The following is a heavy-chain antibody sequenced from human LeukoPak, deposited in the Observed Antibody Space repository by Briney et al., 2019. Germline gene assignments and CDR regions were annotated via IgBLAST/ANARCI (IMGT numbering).Heavy chain of an antibody. CDR2: ISGSGGST. CDR1: GFIFSRYA. J-gene: IGHJ6*03. Sequence: PVGSLRLSCAASGFIFSRYAMSWVRQAAGKEREGVSAISGSGGSTYYADSVKGVFTITRDNSKNKLHLQMNSLRAEGTAVYYCAKGGYSSGWMDILYYYYYMDVWGKGTTVTVSS. D-gene: IGHD6-19*01. CDR3: AKGGYSSGWMDILYYYYYMDV. V-gene: IGHV3-23*01.